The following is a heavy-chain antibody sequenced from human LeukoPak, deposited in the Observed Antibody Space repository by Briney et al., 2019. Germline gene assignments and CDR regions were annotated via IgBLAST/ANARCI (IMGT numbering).Heavy chain of an antibody. D-gene: IGHD3-16*01. V-gene: IGHV1-24*01. CDR2: FYPEDDET. CDR1: GYTLTELS. J-gene: IGHJ4*02. CDR3: ASGGGSDFDY. Sequence: ASVKVSCKVSGYTLTELSMHWVRQAPGKGLEWMGGFYPEDDETIYAQKFQGRVTITEDTSTDTAYMELSSLRSEDTAVYYCASGGGSDFDYWGQGTLVTVSS.